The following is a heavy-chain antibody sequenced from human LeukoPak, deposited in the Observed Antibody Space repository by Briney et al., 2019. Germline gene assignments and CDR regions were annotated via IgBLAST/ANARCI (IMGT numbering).Heavy chain of an antibody. D-gene: IGHD3-10*01. J-gene: IGHJ6*03. Sequence: ASVKVSCKASGYTFTGYYMHWVRQAPGQGLEWMGWINPNSGGTNYAQKFQGRVTMTRDTSISTAYMELSRLRSDDTAVYYCARVVVRAYYYYMDVWGKGTTVTISS. V-gene: IGHV1-2*02. CDR1: GYTFTGYY. CDR3: ARVVVRAYYYYMDV. CDR2: INPNSGGT.